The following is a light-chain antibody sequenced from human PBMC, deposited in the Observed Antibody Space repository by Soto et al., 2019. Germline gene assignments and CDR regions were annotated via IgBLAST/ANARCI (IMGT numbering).Light chain of an antibody. J-gene: IGKJ1*01. CDR2: GAS. V-gene: IGKV3-20*01. CDR1: QSVSSSF. CDR3: HHYGSSWA. Sequence: EILLTQWPRTQSLYPGETVTLSCRASQSVSSSFIAWYQQKPGHSPSLLVFGASTRATDIPDRFSGRGSGTDFTLTISRLEPEDFAVYYCHHYGSSWAFGQGTKVDIK.